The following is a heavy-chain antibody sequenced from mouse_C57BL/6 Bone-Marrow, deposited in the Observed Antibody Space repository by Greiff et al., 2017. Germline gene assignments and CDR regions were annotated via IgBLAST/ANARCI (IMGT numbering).Heavy chain of an antibody. Sequence: VQLQQPGAALVRPGASVMLSCTASGSNIKDAYMHWVKQRPEQGLEWIGWIDPANGDTESASKFQGKATITAATSSNTAYLQLSSLTSEDTAVYYCTPITTVVVDYWGQGTTLTVAS. CDR1: GSNIKDAY. J-gene: IGHJ2*01. CDR2: IDPANGDT. V-gene: IGHV14-4*01. CDR3: TPITTVVVDY. D-gene: IGHD1-1*01.